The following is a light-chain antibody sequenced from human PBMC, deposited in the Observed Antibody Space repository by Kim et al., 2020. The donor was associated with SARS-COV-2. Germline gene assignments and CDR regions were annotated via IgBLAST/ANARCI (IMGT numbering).Light chain of an antibody. CDR2: DNN. V-gene: IGLV1-51*01. CDR3: GTWDSSLSAGCV. Sequence: KVPISCAGSSSNIGNNYVSWYQQLPGTAPKLLIYDNNKRPSGIPDRFSGSKSGTSATLGITGLQTGDEADYYCGTWDSSLSAGCVFGTGTKVTVL. J-gene: IGLJ1*01. CDR1: SSNIGNNY.